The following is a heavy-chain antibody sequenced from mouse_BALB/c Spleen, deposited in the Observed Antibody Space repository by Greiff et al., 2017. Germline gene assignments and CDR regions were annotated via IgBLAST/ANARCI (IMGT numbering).Heavy chain of an antibody. Sequence: EVKLVESGGGLVQPGGSLKLSCAASGFTFSSYGMSWVRQTPDKRLELVATINSNGGSTYYPDSVKGRFTISRDNAKNTLYLQMSSLKSEDTAMYYCAREGVIDYWGQGTTLTVSS. CDR2: INSNGGST. V-gene: IGHV5-6-3*01. CDR1: GFTFSSYG. CDR3: AREGVIDY. J-gene: IGHJ2*01.